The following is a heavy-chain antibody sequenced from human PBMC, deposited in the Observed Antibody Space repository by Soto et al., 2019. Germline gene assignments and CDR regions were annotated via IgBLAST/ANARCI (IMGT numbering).Heavy chain of an antibody. CDR1: GFTFSSNW. D-gene: IGHD3-10*01. CDR3: AREAYGSGSL. CDR2: INSDGSTT. V-gene: IGHV3-74*01. Sequence: EVQLVESGGGLVQPGGSLRLSCAASGFTFSSNWMHWVRQAPGKGLVWVSRINSDGSTTIYADSVKGRFTISRDNAKNTLDLQMNTLRAEDTAVYYCAREAYGSGSLWGQGTLVTVSS. J-gene: IGHJ4*02.